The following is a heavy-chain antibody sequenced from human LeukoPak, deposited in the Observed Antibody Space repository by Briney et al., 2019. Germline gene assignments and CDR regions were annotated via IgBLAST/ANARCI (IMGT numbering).Heavy chain of an antibody. CDR2: INPSGGST. V-gene: IGHV1-46*01. J-gene: IGHJ6*02. CDR3: ARSQRITIFGVVPPWGYYYGMDV. D-gene: IGHD3-3*01. CDR1: GYTFTSYY. Sequence: ASVKVSCKASGYTFTSYYMHWVRQAPGQGLEWMGIINPSGGSTSYAQKFQGRVTMTRDTSISTAYMELSRLRSDDTAVYYCARSQRITIFGVVPPWGYYYGMDVWGQGTTVTVSS.